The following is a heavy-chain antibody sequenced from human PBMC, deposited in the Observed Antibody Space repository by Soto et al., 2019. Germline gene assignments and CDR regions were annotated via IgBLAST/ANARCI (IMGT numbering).Heavy chain of an antibody. Sequence: GGSLRLSCAASGFTFDDYAMHWVRQAPGKGLEWVSGLSWNSDSIGYADSVKGRFTISRDNAKNSLHLQMNGLRAEDTALYYCAKDMSASYSSSSHYSDSWGQGTLVTVSS. CDR3: AKDMSASYSSSSHYSDS. CDR2: LSWNSDSI. D-gene: IGHD6-6*01. J-gene: IGHJ4*02. CDR1: GFTFDDYA. V-gene: IGHV3-9*01.